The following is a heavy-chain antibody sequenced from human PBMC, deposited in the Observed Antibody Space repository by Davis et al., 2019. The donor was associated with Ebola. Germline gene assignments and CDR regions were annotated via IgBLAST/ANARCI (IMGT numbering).Heavy chain of an antibody. CDR1: GGSVSSGSYY. J-gene: IGHJ5*02. V-gene: IGHV4-61*01. CDR3: ARGDSYYDPSGYYAGPEAPHH. D-gene: IGHD3-22*01. Sequence: SETLSLTCTVSGGSVSSGSYYWSWIRQPPGKGLEWIGYIYYSGSTNYNPSLKSRVTISVDTSKNQFSLKLSSVTAANTAVYYCARGDSYYDPSGYYAGPEAPHHWGQGTLVSVSS. CDR2: IYYSGST.